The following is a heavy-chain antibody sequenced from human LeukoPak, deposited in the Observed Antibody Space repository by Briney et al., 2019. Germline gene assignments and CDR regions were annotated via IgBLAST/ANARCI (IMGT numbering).Heavy chain of an antibody. Sequence: PSETLSLTCTVSGGSISSYYWSWIRQPPGKGLEWIGYIYYSGSTNYNPSLKSRVTISVDTSKNQFSLKLSSVTAADTAVYYCAGDQVGVGASYFDYWGQGTLVTVSS. CDR2: IYYSGST. CDR3: AGDQVGVGASYFDY. J-gene: IGHJ4*02. D-gene: IGHD1-26*01. V-gene: IGHV4-59*01. CDR1: GGSISSYY.